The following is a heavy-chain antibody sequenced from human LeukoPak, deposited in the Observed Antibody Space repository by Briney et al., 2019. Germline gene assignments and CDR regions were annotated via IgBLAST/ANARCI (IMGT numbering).Heavy chain of an antibody. D-gene: IGHD3-3*01. J-gene: IGHJ4*02. Sequence: GGSLRLSCAASGFTVSSYAMHWVRQAPGKGLEWVAVISYDGSNKYYADSVKGRFTISRDTSKNTLYLQMNSLRAEDTAVYYCARDPDVTYYDFWSGRLDYWGQGTLVTVSS. CDR3: ARDPDVTYYDFWSGRLDY. CDR2: ISYDGSNK. CDR1: GFTVSSYA. V-gene: IGHV3-30-3*01.